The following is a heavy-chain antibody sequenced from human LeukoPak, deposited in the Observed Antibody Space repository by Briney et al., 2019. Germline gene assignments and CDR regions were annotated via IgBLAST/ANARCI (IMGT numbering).Heavy chain of an antibody. D-gene: IGHD6-6*01. CDR1: GFTFSDYY. V-gene: IGHV3-11*04. CDR3: ARDLGPHSSSPNSGAFDI. Sequence: GGSLRLSCAASGFTFSDYYMTWIRQAPGKGLEWVSYITSSATTYYADSVKGRFTISRDNAKTSLYLQMNSLRAEDTAVYYCARDLGPHSSSPNSGAFDIWGQGTMVTVS. CDR2: ITSSATT. J-gene: IGHJ3*02.